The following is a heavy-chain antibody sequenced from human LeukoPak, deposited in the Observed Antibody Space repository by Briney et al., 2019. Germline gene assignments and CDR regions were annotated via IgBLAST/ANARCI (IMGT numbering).Heavy chain of an antibody. CDR3: ARHDRGPHYGSGSYYDPLFDY. V-gene: IGHV4-34*01. CDR2: INHSGST. J-gene: IGHJ4*02. CDR1: GGSFSGYY. D-gene: IGHD3-10*01. Sequence: PSETLSLTCAAYGGSFSGYYWSWIRQPPGKGLEWIGEINHSGSTNYNPSLKSGVTISVDTSKNQFSLKLSSVTAADTAVYYGARHDRGPHYGSGSYYDPLFDYWGQGTLVTVSS.